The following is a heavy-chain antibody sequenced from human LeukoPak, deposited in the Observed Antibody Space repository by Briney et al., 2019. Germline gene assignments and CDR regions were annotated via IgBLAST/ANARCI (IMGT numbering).Heavy chain of an antibody. V-gene: IGHV1-46*01. CDR1: GYTFTSYY. Sequence: GASVKVSCKASGYTFTSYYMHWVRQAPGQGLEWMGIINPSGGSTSYAQKFQGRVTMTRDTSTSTVYMELRSLRSDDTAVFYCTRDLGTYTSYSSIFFDYWGQGTLVTVSS. D-gene: IGHD3-10*01. CDR3: TRDLGTYTSYSSIFFDY. CDR2: INPSGGST. J-gene: IGHJ4*02.